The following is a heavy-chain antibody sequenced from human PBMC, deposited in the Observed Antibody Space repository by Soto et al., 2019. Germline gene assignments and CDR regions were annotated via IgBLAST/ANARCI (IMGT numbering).Heavy chain of an antibody. CDR3: ARPLWRDDYNWGYFDL. CDR1: GFNVDDYG. J-gene: IGHJ2*01. Sequence: PGGSLRLSCTMSGFNVDDYGMSWVRHVPGKGLEWVSGIYWKGGNRHYADSVKGRFTITRDNAKNSLYLQLDSLRAEDTAVYYCARPLWRDDYNWGYFDLWGRGTLVTVSS. CDR2: IYWKGGNR. D-gene: IGHD4-4*01. V-gene: IGHV3-20*04.